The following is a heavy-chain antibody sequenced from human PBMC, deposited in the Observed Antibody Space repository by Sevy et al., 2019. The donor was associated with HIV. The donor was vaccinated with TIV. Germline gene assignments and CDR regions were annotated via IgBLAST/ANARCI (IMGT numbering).Heavy chain of an antibody. CDR1: GFTFSSYA. V-gene: IGHV3-30-3*01. D-gene: IGHD6-13*01. CDR2: ISYDGSNK. CDR3: ARDEDAAAYYYYYGMDV. Sequence: GGSLRLSCASSGFTFSSYAMHWVRQAPGKGLEWVAVISYDGSNKNYADSVKGRFTISRDNSKNTLYLQMNSLRAEDTAVYYCARDEDAAAYYYYYGMDVWGQGTTVTVSS. J-gene: IGHJ6*02.